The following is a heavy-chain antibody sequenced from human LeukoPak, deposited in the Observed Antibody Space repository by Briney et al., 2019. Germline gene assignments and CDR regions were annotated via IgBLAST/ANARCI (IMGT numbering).Heavy chain of an antibody. CDR3: ARDVGTTGWHTFDY. D-gene: IGHD3-9*01. CDR1: GDSAFSNNGA. Sequence: SQTLSLTCAISGDSAFSNNGAWNWIRQSPSRGLEWLGRTYYRSKWYNDYAESLISRITISPVTSKNQFSLQLYSVTPEDTAVYYCARDVGTTGWHTFDYWGQGTLVTVSS. CDR2: TYYRSKWYN. V-gene: IGHV6-1*01. J-gene: IGHJ4*02.